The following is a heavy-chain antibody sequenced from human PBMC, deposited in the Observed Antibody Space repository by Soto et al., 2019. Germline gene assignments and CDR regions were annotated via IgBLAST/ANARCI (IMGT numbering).Heavy chain of an antibody. CDR3: VRGPRSSWHQNYYYYGMDV. Sequence: PGESLTTYCKGPGYSFNSYWIVWVRQMPGKGMEWMGIIYRGDSYTRYSPSFQGQVTISADKSISTAYLQWSSLKASDTAMYYCVRGPRSSWHQNYYYYGMDVWGQGTTVTVSS. CDR1: GYSFNSYW. D-gene: IGHD6-13*01. CDR2: IYRGDSYT. J-gene: IGHJ6*02. V-gene: IGHV5-51*01.